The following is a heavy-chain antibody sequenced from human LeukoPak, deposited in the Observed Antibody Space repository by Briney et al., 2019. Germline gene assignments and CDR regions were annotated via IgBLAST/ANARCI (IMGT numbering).Heavy chain of an antibody. CDR3: ARLTSGSYYPYYYYYMDV. V-gene: IGHV4-4*09. Sequence: SETLSLTCTVSGGSISSYYWSWIRQPPGKGLEWIGYIYTSGSTNYNPSLKSRVHISVDTSKNQFSLKLSSVTAADTAVYYCARLTSGSYYPYYYYYMDVWGKGTTVTVSS. D-gene: IGHD1-26*01. J-gene: IGHJ6*03. CDR2: IYTSGST. CDR1: GGSISSYY.